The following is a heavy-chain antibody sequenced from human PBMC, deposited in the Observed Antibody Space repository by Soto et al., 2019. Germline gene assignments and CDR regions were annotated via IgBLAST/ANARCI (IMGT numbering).Heavy chain of an antibody. CDR1: GGSVSSGNYY. V-gene: IGHV4-61*01. CDR3: ARRWGYYFDY. Sequence: SETLSLTCSVSGGSVSSGNYYWSWIRQPPGKGLEWIGYIYHSGTTNYNPSLKSRVTISVDTSKNQFSLKLSSVTAADTAVYYCARRWGYYFDYWGQGTLVTV. D-gene: IGHD3-16*01. CDR2: IYHSGTT. J-gene: IGHJ4*02.